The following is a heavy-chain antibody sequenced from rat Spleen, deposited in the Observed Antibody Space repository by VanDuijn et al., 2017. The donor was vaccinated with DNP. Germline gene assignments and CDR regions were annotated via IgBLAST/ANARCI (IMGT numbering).Heavy chain of an antibody. D-gene: IGHD1-4*01. CDR3: ASRPPPTRGPFDY. V-gene: IGHV5-7*01. CDR2: ISYDGSST. J-gene: IGHJ2*01. Sequence: EVQLVESGGGLVQPGRSMKLSCAASGFTFIDYYMAWFRQAPKKGLEWVATISYDGSSTYYRDSVKGCFTISRDNAKSSLYLQMDSLRSEDTATYYCASRPPPTRGPFDYWGQGVTVTVSS. CDR1: GFTFIDYY.